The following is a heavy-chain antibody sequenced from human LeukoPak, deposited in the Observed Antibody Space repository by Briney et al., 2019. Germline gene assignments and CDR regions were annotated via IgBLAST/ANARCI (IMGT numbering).Heavy chain of an antibody. CDR2: VSGSGSTV. CDR3: VRQFAS. CDR1: GFTFSDHI. J-gene: IGHJ4*02. Sequence: GGSLGLSCAASGFTFSDHIMNWVRQLPGKRLEWVTYVSGSGSTVYYADSVKGRFTISRDNGKSSLYLQMNSLRVEDTALYYCVRQFASWGQGTLVTVSS. V-gene: IGHV3-48*01.